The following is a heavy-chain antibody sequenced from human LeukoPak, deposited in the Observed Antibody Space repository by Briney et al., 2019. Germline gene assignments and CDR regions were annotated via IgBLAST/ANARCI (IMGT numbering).Heavy chain of an antibody. D-gene: IGHD6-6*01. V-gene: IGHV1-2*02. Sequence: ASVKVSCKASGYTFTGYYMHWVRQAPGQGLEWMGWINPNSGGTNYAQKFQGRVTMTRDKSISTAYLQWSSLKASDTAMYYCARHSSSSYYYYYYMDVWGKGTTVTVSS. J-gene: IGHJ6*03. CDR2: INPNSGGT. CDR1: GYTFTGYY. CDR3: ARHSSSSYYYYYYMDV.